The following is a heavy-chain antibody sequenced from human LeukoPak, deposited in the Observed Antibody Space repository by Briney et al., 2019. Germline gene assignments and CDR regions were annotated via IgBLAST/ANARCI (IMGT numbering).Heavy chain of an antibody. CDR1: GGTFSSYA. J-gene: IGHJ5*02. V-gene: IGHV1-69*05. CDR2: IIPIFGTA. CDR3: ARSGEGAMVTNP. D-gene: IGHD5-18*01. Sequence: GSSVKVSCKASGGTFSSYAISWVRQAPGQGLEWMEGIIPIFGTANYAQKFQGRVTITTDESTSTAYMELSSLRSEDTAVYYCARSGEGAMVTNPWGQGTLVTVSS.